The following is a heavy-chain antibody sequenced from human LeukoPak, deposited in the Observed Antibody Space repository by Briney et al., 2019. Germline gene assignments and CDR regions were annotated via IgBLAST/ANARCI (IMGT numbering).Heavy chain of an antibody. CDR3: ARARSTVTYLPFGY. Sequence: SETLSLTCSVYGGSFSGYYWSWIRHPPGEGLEWIGEINHSGSTNYDPSLKSRVTISVDTSKNQFSLKLSSVTAADTAVYYCARARSTVTYLPFGYWGQGTLVTVSS. D-gene: IGHD4-17*01. V-gene: IGHV4-34*01. CDR2: INHSGST. J-gene: IGHJ4*02. CDR1: GGSFSGYY.